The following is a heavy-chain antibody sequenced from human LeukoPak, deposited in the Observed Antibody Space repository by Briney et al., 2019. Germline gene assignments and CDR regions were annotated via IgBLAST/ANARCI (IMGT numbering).Heavy chain of an antibody. CDR1: GFTFSSYA. J-gene: IGHJ6*04. Sequence: GGSLRLSCAASGFTFSSYAMSWVRQAPGKGLEWVTVISYDGSNKYYADSVKGRFTISRDNSKNTLYLQMNSLRAEDTAVYYCAKSDLGYCSGGSCYSYGMDVWGKGTTVTVSS. D-gene: IGHD2-15*01. CDR2: ISYDGSNK. CDR3: AKSDLGYCSGGSCYSYGMDV. V-gene: IGHV3-30*18.